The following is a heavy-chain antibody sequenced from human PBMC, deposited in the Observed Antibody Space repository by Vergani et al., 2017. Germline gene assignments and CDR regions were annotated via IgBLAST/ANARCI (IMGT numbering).Heavy chain of an antibody. D-gene: IGHD7-27*01. Sequence: QVQLQESGPGLVKPSETLSLTCTVSGGSISSSSYYWGWIRQPPGRGLEWIGSIYYSGSTYYNPSLKSRVTISVDTSKNQFSLKLSSVTAADTAVDYCARANWGTTPGYWGQGTLVTVSS. CDR1: GGSISSSSYY. J-gene: IGHJ4*02. CDR3: ARANWGTTPGY. V-gene: IGHV4-39*07. CDR2: IYYSGST.